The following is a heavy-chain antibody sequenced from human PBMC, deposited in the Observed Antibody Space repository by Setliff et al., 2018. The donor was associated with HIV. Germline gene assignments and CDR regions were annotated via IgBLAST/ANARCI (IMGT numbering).Heavy chain of an antibody. CDR2: IYPGDSDT. CDR3: ARHEDWGPLDF. J-gene: IGHJ4*02. V-gene: IGHV5-51*01. Sequence: GESLKISCKGSGYSFTNYWIGWVRQMPGKGLEWMGIIYPGDSDTRYSPSSQGQVTISADKSISTVYLLWSSLKASDTAIYYCARHEDWGPLDFWGQGTLVTVSS. CDR1: GYSFTNYW. D-gene: IGHD7-27*01.